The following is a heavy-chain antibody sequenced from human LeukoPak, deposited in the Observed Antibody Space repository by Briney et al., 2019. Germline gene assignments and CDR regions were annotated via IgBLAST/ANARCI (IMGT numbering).Heavy chain of an antibody. V-gene: IGHV1-2*02. CDR2: IIPYSGGT. CDR3: ARGGYSDYDSNY. Sequence: ASVKVSCKASGYTFTDYYMHWVRQAPGQGLEWMGWIIPYSGGTNYAQKFQGRVTMTRDTSITTAYMELSGLRSDDTAVYYCARGGYSDYDSNYWGQGTLVTVSS. D-gene: IGHD5-12*01. J-gene: IGHJ4*02. CDR1: GYTFTDYY.